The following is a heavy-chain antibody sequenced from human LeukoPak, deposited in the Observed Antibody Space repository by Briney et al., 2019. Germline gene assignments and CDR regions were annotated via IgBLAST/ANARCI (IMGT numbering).Heavy chain of an antibody. V-gene: IGHV1-18*01. D-gene: IGHD6-6*01. CDR3: ARGIEYSSSFPFDY. Sequence: GASVKVSCKASGYTFTSYGISWVRQAPGQGLEWMGWISAYNGNTNYAQKLQGRVTVTTDTSTSTAYMELRSLRSDDTAVYYCARGIEYSSSFPFDYWGQGTLVTVSS. J-gene: IGHJ4*02. CDR2: ISAYNGNT. CDR1: GYTFTSYG.